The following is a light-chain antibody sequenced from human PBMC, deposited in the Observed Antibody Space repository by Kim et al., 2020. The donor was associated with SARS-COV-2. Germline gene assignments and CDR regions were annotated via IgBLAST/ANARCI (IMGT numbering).Light chain of an antibody. Sequence: SASVGDRVTITCRASQSIRNYLNWYQQKPGKAPKLLIYAASSLQSGVPSRFSGSGSGTDFTLTISSLQPEDFATYYCQQSYSTPYTFGQGTKLEI. V-gene: IGKV1-39*01. CDR3: QQSYSTPYT. J-gene: IGKJ2*01. CDR2: AAS. CDR1: QSIRNY.